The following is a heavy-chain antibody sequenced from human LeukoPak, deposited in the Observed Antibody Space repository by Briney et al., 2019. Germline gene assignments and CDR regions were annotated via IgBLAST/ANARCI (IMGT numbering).Heavy chain of an antibody. CDR1: GYTFTSYG. J-gene: IGHJ4*02. CDR2: ISAYNGNT. V-gene: IGHV1-18*01. CDR3: ARGGIPYCGGDCYYYFDY. D-gene: IGHD2-21*02. Sequence: ASVKVSCKASGYTFTSYGISWVRQAPRQGLEWMGWISAYNGNTNYAQKLQGRVTMTTDTSTSTAYMELRSLRSDDTAVYYCARGGIPYCGGDCYYYFDYWGQGTLVTVSS.